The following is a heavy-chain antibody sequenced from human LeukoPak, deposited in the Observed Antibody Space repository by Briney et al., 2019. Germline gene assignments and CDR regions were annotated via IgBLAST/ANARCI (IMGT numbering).Heavy chain of an antibody. J-gene: IGHJ4*02. CDR2: IWYDGSNK. CDR1: GFTFSSYG. D-gene: IGHD2-15*01. CDR3: TNHFRPLCSGGSCYPVDC. V-gene: IGHV3-33*06. Sequence: GGSLRLSYAASGFTFSSYGMHWVRQAPGKGLEWVAVIWYDGSNKYYADSVKGRFTISRDNSKNTLYLQMNSLRAEDTAVYYCTNHFRPLCSGGSCYPVDCWGKGTLVTVSS.